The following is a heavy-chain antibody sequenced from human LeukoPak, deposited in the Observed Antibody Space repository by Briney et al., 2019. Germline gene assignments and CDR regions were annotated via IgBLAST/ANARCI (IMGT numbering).Heavy chain of an antibody. D-gene: IGHD3-10*01. CDR2: ISGSGGST. V-gene: IGHV3-23*01. CDR3: AKRGPWFDP. CDR1: GITVSNYD. J-gene: IGHJ5*02. Sequence: GGSLRLSCVVSGITVSNYDMSWVRQAPGKGLEWVSAISGSGGSTYYADSVKGRFTISRDNSKNTLYLQMNSLRAEDTAVYYCAKRGPWFDPWGQGTLVTVSS.